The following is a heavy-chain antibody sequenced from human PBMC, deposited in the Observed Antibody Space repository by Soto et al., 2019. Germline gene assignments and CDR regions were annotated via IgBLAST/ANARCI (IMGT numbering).Heavy chain of an antibody. J-gene: IGHJ4*02. D-gene: IGHD6-19*01. CDR3: ARLAGGTIAVAGTFDY. V-gene: IGHV4-39*01. Sequence: QLQLQESGPGLVKPSETLSLTCTVSGGSISSSSYYWGWIRQPPGKGLEWIGSIYYSGSTYYNPSLERRVTISVDTSKNQFCVQLSSVTAADAAVYYCARLAGGTIAVAGTFDYWGQGTLVTVSS. CDR1: GGSISSSSYY. CDR2: IYYSGST.